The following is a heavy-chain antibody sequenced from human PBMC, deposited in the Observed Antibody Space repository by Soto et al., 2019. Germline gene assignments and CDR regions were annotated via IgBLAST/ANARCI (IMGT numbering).Heavy chain of an antibody. CDR3: ARRGKEFTRSFWFDP. D-gene: IGHD2-2*01. Sequence: PGWSLRLSCASSVFTFISYAMSWVRQAPGKGLEWVSAISGSGGSTYYADSVKGRFTISRDNSKNTLYLQMNSLRAEDTAVYYCARRGKEFTRSFWFDPWGQGTLVTVSS. V-gene: IGHV3-23*01. CDR1: VFTFISYA. CDR2: ISGSGGST. J-gene: IGHJ5*02.